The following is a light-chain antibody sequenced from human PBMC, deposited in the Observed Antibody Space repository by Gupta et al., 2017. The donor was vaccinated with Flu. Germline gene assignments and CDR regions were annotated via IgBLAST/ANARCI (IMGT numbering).Light chain of an antibody. J-gene: IGLJ3*02. CDR3: QSYDSSLSGSV. CDR1: SSNLGAGYD. Sequence: QSGLTQPPSVSGAPGQRLTISCTGSSSNLGAGYDVHWYQHFPGKAPKLLLYGKNHRPSGVPDRFSGSKSGTSASLAITGLQADDEADYFCQSYDSSLSGSVFGGGTKLTVL. V-gene: IGLV1-40*01. CDR2: GKN.